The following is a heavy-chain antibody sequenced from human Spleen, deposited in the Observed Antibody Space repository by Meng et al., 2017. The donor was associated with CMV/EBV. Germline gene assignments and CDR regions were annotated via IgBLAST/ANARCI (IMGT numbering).Heavy chain of an antibody. J-gene: IGHJ4*02. CDR3: ARCPSWNTGSGSHSDY. Sequence: ASVKVSCKASGYTFGSYDMHWVRQAPGQGLEWMGIINPSGGSTTYAQKFQGRVTMTGDTSTSTVNMELRSLRSEDTAVYYCARCPSWNTGSGSHSDYWGQGTLVTVSS. V-gene: IGHV1-46*01. CDR1: GYTFGSYD. D-gene: IGHD3-10*01. CDR2: INPSGGST.